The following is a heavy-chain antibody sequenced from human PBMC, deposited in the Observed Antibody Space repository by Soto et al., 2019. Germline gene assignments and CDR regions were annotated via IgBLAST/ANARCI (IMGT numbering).Heavy chain of an antibody. CDR2: INHSGST. V-gene: IGHV4-34*01. D-gene: IGHD6-13*01. Sequence: QVQLQQWGAGLLKPSETLSLTCAVYGGSFSGYYWSWIRQPPGKGLEWIGEINHSGSTNYNPSLKSGVTISVDMSKNQFSLKLSSVTAADTAVYYGARGGRQQLIPTPISYKIDYWGQGTLVTVSS. CDR3: ARGGRQQLIPTPISYKIDY. J-gene: IGHJ4*02. CDR1: GGSFSGYY.